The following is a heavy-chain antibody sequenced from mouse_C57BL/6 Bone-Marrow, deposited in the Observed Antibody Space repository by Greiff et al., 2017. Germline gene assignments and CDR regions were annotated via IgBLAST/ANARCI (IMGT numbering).Heavy chain of an antibody. J-gene: IGHJ1*03. Sequence: QVQLQQPGAELVMPGASVKLSCKASGYTFTSSWMHWVKQRPGQGLEWIGEIDPSDSSTNYNQKFKGKSTLTVDKSSSTAYMQLSSLTSEDSAVYYCARERLSGYFDVWGTGTTVTVSS. CDR2: IDPSDSST. CDR3: ARERLSGYFDV. V-gene: IGHV1-69*01. D-gene: IGHD2-2*01. CDR1: GYTFTSSW.